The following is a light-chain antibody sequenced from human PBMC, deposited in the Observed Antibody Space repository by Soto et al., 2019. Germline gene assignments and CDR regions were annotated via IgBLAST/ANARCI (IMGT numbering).Light chain of an antibody. CDR2: AAS. Sequence: DNQMTQSPPSLSASVGDRVTITCRASQDISNYLAWYQQKPGKVPKVLIYAASTLHSGVPSRFSGSGSGTDFTLTISSLQPEDVATYYCQKYNSAPWTFGQGTKVDI. CDR3: QKYNSAPWT. CDR1: QDISNY. J-gene: IGKJ1*01. V-gene: IGKV1-27*01.